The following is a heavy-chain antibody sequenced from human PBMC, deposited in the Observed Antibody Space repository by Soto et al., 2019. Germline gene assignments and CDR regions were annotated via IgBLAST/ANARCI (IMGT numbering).Heavy chain of an antibody. Sequence: PGGSLRLSCAASGFTFRNYWMNWVRQAPGKGLEWVANIKGDGSERYYVDSVKGRFTISRDNAKNSLYLQMNSLRAEDTAVYYCARAVAGSLIKGPFWDYWGQGTLVTVSS. CDR1: GFTFRNYW. J-gene: IGHJ4*02. V-gene: IGHV3-7*02. CDR2: IKGDGSER. CDR3: ARAVAGSLIKGPFWDY. D-gene: IGHD6-19*01.